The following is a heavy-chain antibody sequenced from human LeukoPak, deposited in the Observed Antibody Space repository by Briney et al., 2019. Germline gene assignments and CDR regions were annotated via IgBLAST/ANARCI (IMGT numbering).Heavy chain of an antibody. J-gene: IGHJ5*02. V-gene: IGHV3-53*01. CDR1: GFTVSSNY. D-gene: IGHD3-10*01. CDR2: IYSGGST. Sequence: GGSLRLSCAASGFTVSSNYISWVRQAPGKGLEWVSVIYSGGSTYYADSVKGRFTISRDNSKNTLYLQMNSLRAEDTAVYYCARALRGDWFDPWGQGTLVTVSS. CDR3: ARALRGDWFDP.